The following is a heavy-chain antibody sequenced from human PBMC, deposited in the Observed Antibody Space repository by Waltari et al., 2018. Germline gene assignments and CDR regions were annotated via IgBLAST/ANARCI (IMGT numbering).Heavy chain of an antibody. Sequence: EVQLLESGGGLVQPGGSLRLSCAASGFTFSIYAMTWVRQAPGKGLEWVSWNKINGDNTYYADAVRGLFTITRDNSRNTAYLQLNSLTVEDTAIYYCASMNRVEVYWGQGTLVTVSS. D-gene: IGHD3-10*01. J-gene: IGHJ4*02. CDR2: NKINGDNT. CDR1: GFTFSIYA. V-gene: IGHV3-23*01. CDR3: ASMNRVEVY.